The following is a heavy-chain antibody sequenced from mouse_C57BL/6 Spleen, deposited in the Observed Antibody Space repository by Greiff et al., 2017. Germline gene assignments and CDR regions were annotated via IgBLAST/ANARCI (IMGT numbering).Heavy chain of an antibody. V-gene: IGHV1-80*01. Sequence: QVQLQQSGAELVKPGVSVKISCKASGYAFSSYWMNWVKQRPGKGLEWIGQIYPGDGDNNYNGTFKGKATLTADKSSSTAYMQLSSLTSEDSAVYCGAREQTGTGYFDVWGTGTTVTVSS. CDR3: AREQTGTGYFDV. D-gene: IGHD4-1*01. CDR2: IYPGDGDN. J-gene: IGHJ1*03. CDR1: GYAFSSYW.